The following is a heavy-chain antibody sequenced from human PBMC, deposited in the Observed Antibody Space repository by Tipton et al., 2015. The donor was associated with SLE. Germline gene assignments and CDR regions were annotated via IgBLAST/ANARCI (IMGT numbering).Heavy chain of an antibody. D-gene: IGHD2-15*01. Sequence: SLRLSCSASGFIFNRHAMTWVRQVPGKGLEWVASITGTGRMTYYGGSVKGRFSITRDNSNNMLYLEMNDLKAEDTARYYCAKGYCSGDDCYSYYYSAMDVWGQGTTLSVSS. V-gene: IGHV3-23*01. J-gene: IGHJ6*02. CDR3: AKGYCSGDDCYSYYYSAMDV. CDR2: ITGTGRMT. CDR1: GFIFNRHA.